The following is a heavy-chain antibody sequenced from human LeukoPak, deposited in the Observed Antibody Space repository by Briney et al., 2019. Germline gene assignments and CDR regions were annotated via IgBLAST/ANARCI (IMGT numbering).Heavy chain of an antibody. Sequence: GGSLRLSCAASGFTFSRYAMNWVRQAPGKGLEWVSTITGSGDDTFYPDSVKGRFSISRDDSKNTVYLQMNSLRIEDTALYFCARDRAATQGWVEFDPWGQGTLVTVSS. V-gene: IGHV3-23*01. D-gene: IGHD6-19*01. J-gene: IGHJ5*02. CDR2: ITGSGDDT. CDR1: GFTFSRYA. CDR3: ARDRAATQGWVEFDP.